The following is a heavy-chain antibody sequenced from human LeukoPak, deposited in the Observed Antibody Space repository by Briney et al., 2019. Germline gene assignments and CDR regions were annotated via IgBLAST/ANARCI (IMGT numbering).Heavy chain of an antibody. J-gene: IGHJ4*02. Sequence: PSETLSLTCTVSGGSISSYYWSWIRQPPGKGLEWIGYIYYSGSTNYNPSLKSRVTISVDTSKNQFSLKLSSVTAADTAVYYCARSPWMPSTVGDYWGQGTLVTVSS. D-gene: IGHD5-12*01. CDR2: IYYSGST. CDR1: GGSISSYY. V-gene: IGHV4-59*08. CDR3: ARSPWMPSTVGDY.